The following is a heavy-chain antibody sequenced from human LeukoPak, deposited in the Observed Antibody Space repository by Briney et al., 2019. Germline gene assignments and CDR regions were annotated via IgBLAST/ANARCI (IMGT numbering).Heavy chain of an antibody. V-gene: IGHV4-59*01. CDR2: IYYSGST. Sequence: SETLSLTCTVSGGSTSSYYWSWIRQPPGKGLEWIGYIYYSGSTNYNPSLKSRVTISVDTSKNQFSLKLSSVTAADTAVYYCARAVAAAGPFYWGQGTLVTVSS. CDR3: ARAVAAAGPFY. J-gene: IGHJ4*02. D-gene: IGHD6-13*01. CDR1: GGSTSSYY.